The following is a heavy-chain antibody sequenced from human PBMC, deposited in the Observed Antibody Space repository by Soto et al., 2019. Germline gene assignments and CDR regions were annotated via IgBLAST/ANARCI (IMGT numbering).Heavy chain of an antibody. CDR2: IIPIFGTA. CDR3: ARYMGVGITGTTGDVYWFDP. D-gene: IGHD1-7*01. V-gene: IGHV1-69*13. Sequence: GASVKVSCKASGGTFSSYAISWVRQAPGQGLEWMGGIIPIFGTANYAQKFQGRVTITADESTSTAYMELSSLRSEDTAVYYCARYMGVGITGTTGDVYWFDPWGQGTLVTVSS. CDR1: GGTFSSYA. J-gene: IGHJ5*02.